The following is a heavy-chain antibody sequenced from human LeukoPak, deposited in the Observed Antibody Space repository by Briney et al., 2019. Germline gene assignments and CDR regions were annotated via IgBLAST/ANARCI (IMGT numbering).Heavy chain of an antibody. D-gene: IGHD6-19*01. Sequence: PGRSLRLSCAASGFTFSTYGMHWVRQAPGKGLEWVAVIWEDGSNIYYADSVKGRFTISRDNSKNKLDLQMNSLRAEDTAVYYCARAGYNSGWYEYWGQGTLVTVSS. CDR3: ARAGYNSGWYEY. CDR2: IWEDGSNI. J-gene: IGHJ4*02. CDR1: GFTFSTYG. V-gene: IGHV3-33*01.